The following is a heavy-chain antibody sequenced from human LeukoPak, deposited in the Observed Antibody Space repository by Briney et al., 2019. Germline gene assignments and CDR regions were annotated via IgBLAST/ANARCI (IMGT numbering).Heavy chain of an antibody. J-gene: IGHJ5*02. Sequence: GGSLRLSCAASGFTFSNFGIHWVRQAPGKGLEWVAFIRNVGTNIYYVDSVKGRFTISRDNSKNTVYLQMNSLRTEDTAVYYCAKEGFDPWGQGTLVTVSS. V-gene: IGHV3-30*02. CDR3: AKEGFDP. CDR2: IRNVGTNI. CDR1: GFTFSNFG.